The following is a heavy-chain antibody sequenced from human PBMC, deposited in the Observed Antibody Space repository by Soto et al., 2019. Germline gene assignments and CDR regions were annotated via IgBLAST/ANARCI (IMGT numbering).Heavy chain of an antibody. Sequence: GGSLRLSCAASGFTFDDYAMHWVRQAPGKGLEWVSLISGDGGSTYYADSVKGRFTICRDNSKNSLYLRMNSLRTEDTALYYCAEGRYCSGDSCYYYYDGMDVWGQGTTVTVSS. J-gene: IGHJ6*02. CDR2: ISGDGGST. D-gene: IGHD2-15*01. CDR3: AEGRYCSGDSCYYYYDGMDV. CDR1: GFTFDDYA. V-gene: IGHV3-43*02.